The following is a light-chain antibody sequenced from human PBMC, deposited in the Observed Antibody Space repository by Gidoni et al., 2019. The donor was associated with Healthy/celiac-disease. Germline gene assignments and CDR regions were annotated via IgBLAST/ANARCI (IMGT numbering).Light chain of an antibody. CDR2: GAS. V-gene: IGKV3-20*01. Sequence: IVLTQSPVTLSLSPGERATLPCRASQSVSSSYLAWYQQKPGQAPRLLIYGASSRATGIPDRFSGSGSGTDFTLTISRLEPEDFAVYYCQQYGSSPPLTFGQGTKLEIK. CDR1: QSVSSSY. J-gene: IGKJ2*01. CDR3: QQYGSSPPLT.